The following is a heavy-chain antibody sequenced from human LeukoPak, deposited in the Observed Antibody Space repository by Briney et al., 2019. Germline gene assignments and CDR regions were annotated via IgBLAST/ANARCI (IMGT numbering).Heavy chain of an antibody. V-gene: IGHV4-30-2*01. CDR2: IYHSGST. J-gene: IGHJ3*02. Sequence: PSETLSLTCIVSGGSISSGGYYWSWIRQPPGKGLEWIGYIYHSGSTYYNPSLKSRVTISVDRSKNQFSLKLSSVTAADTAVYYCAREGLATADAFDIWGQGTMVTVSS. CDR3: AREGLATADAFDI. CDR1: GGSISSGGYY. D-gene: IGHD5-24*01.